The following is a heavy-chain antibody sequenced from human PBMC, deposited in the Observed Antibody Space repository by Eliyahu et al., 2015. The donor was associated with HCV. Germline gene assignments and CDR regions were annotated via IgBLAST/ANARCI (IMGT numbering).Heavy chain of an antibody. V-gene: IGHV4-4*07. D-gene: IGHD6-6*01. J-gene: IGHJ5*02. Sequence: QVQLQESGPGLVKPSETLSLXCTVSGGSISSYYWXWIRQPAGKGLEWIGRIYTSGSTNYNPSLKSRVTMSVDTSKNQFSLKLSSVTAADTAVYYCARDVKYSSPRRFGFDPWGQGTLVTVSS. CDR2: IYTSGST. CDR3: ARDVKYSSPRRFGFDP. CDR1: GGSISSYY.